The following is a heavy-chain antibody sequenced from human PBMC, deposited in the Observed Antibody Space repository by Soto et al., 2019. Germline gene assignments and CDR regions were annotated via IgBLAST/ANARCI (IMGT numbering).Heavy chain of an antibody. CDR3: ARGRASGSYPHLAS. J-gene: IGHJ4*02. CDR2: INPNSGNI. V-gene: IGHV1-8*01. D-gene: IGHD3-10*01. CDR1: GDTFTTYD. Sequence: ASVKVSCKASGDTFTTYDINWVRQATGHGLEWMGWINPNSGNIGYAQRFQGRVTMTRDTAIRTAYMEVSSLRSDDTAVYYSARGRASGSYPHLASWGQGTLVTVSS.